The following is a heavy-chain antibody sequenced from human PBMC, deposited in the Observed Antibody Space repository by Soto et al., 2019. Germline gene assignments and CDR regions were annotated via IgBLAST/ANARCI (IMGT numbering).Heavy chain of an antibody. CDR2: IYYSGST. J-gene: IGHJ5*02. D-gene: IGHD3-22*01. CDR3: ARQGIVVVILYNWFDP. V-gene: IGHV4-39*01. CDR1: GGSISSSSYY. Sequence: QLQLQESGPGLVKPSETLSLTCTVSGGSISSSSYYWGWIRQPPGKGLEWIGSIYYSGSTYYNPSLKSRVTISVDTSKNQFSLKLSSVTAADTAVYYCARQGIVVVILYNWFDPWGQGTLVTVSS.